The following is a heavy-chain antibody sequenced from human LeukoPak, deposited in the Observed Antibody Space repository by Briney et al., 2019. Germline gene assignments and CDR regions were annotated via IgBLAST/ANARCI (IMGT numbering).Heavy chain of an antibody. CDR2: ISSSSSYI. J-gene: IGHJ6*03. CDR3: ARVGSGSYSPYYMDV. Sequence: GGSLRLSCAASGFTFSSYSMRWVRQAPGKGLEWVSSISSSSSYISYADSVKGRFTISRDNAKNSLYLQLNSLRVEDTAVYYCARVGSGSYSPYYMDVWGKGTTVTVSS. V-gene: IGHV3-21*01. CDR1: GFTFSSYS. D-gene: IGHD1-26*01.